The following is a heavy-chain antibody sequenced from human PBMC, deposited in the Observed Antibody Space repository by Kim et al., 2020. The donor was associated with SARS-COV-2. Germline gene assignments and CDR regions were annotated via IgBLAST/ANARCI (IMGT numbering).Heavy chain of an antibody. CDR2: DGSEK. J-gene: IGHJ4*02. CDR3: ARGSLAC. Sequence: DGSEKSYVDSVKGRFTISRDNAKNSLYLQMNSLRAEDTAVYYCARGSLACWGQGTRVTVSS. V-gene: IGHV3-7*01.